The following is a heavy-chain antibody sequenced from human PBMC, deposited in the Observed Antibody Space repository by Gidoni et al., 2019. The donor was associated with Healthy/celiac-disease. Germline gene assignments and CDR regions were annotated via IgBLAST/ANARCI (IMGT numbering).Heavy chain of an antibody. J-gene: IGHJ5*02. Sequence: QVQLVQSGSELKKPGASVKVSCKASGYTFTSYAMNWVRQAPGQGLEWMGWINTNPGNPTYSQGFTGRFVFSLDTSVSTAYLQISSLKAEDTAVYYCAREVSDFIAAAADWFDPWGQGTLVTVSS. V-gene: IGHV7-4-1*02. CDR3: AREVSDFIAAAADWFDP. CDR1: GYTFTSYA. CDR2: INTNPGNP. D-gene: IGHD6-13*01.